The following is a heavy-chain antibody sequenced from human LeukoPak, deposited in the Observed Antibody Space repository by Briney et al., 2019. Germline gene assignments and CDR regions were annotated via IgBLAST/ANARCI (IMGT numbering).Heavy chain of an antibody. CDR1: GDSIISYY. Sequence: SETLSLTCNVSGDSIISYYWSWIRQPPEKGLEWIAYTYYSGRTKYNPSLKSRATISVDTSKNQFSLRLTSVTAADTAVYYCARVDPYYDSSGYGFDYWGQGTLVTVSS. CDR2: TYYSGRT. V-gene: IGHV4-59*01. J-gene: IGHJ4*02. D-gene: IGHD3-22*01. CDR3: ARVDPYYDSSGYGFDY.